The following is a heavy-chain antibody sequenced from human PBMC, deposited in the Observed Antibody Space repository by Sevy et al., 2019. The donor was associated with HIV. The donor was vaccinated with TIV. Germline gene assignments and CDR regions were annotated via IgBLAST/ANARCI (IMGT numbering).Heavy chain of an antibody. D-gene: IGHD6-19*01. CDR2: MYHRGTT. J-gene: IGHJ4*02. CDR3: AAVTGTDLLGYYFDY. V-gene: IGHV4-4*02. Sequence: SETLSLTCAVSGVSISSSNWWSWVRQPPGKGLEWIGDMYHRGTTNYNPYLKRRVTRSVDKSKNHFSLKRSSVTAADTAVYYCAAVTGTDLLGYYFDYWGQGTLVTVSS. CDR1: GVSISSSNW.